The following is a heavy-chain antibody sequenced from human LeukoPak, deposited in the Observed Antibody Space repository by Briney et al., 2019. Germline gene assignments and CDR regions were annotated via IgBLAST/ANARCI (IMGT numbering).Heavy chain of an antibody. J-gene: IGHJ1*01. Sequence: GGSLRPPCRASGFTFSAYSMNWVRQAPGKGLEWVSSISRNSRHVYYADSVKGRFSISREDADNSVFLQMNGLTAEDTALYYCVRDMSTATTCYLQHWGQGTLVTVSS. CDR1: GFTFSAYS. CDR2: ISRNSRHV. CDR3: VRDMSTATTCYLQH. D-gene: IGHD4-17*01. V-gene: IGHV3-21*06.